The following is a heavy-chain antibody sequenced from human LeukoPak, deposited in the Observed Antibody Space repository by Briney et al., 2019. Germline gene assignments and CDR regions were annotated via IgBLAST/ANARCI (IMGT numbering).Heavy chain of an antibody. CDR1: GYSFSTYG. CDR2: VSPNNGNT. Sequence: PGASVKVSCKTSGYSFSTYGIHWLRQALGQGLEWVGWVSPNNGNTHYAQRVQGRVSMTADTPTGTASMELRSLRSDDTAVYYCARSPGRYSGYNWYFDYWGQGTLVTVSS. V-gene: IGHV1-18*04. CDR3: ARSPGRYSGYNWYFDY. J-gene: IGHJ4*02. D-gene: IGHD5-12*01.